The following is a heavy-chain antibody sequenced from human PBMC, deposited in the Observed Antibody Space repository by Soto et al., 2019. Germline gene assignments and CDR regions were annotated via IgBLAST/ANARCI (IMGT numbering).Heavy chain of an antibody. CDR3: VRGIATTIAVDGLKY. CDR2: ISFDGGIQ. Sequence: QVQLVESGGSVVQPGRSPRLSCAASGFTFSNYAMHWVRQAPGKGLEWVALISFDGGIQYYADSVKGGFTFSRDNSKDTLYVQMNSLRAEDTAVDYCVRGIATTIAVDGLKYWGQGTLVTVSS. CDR1: GFTFSNYA. D-gene: IGHD6-19*01. V-gene: IGHV3-30-3*01. J-gene: IGHJ4*02.